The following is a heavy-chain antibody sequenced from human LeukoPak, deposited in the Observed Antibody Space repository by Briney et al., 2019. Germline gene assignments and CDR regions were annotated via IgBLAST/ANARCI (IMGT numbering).Heavy chain of an antibody. Sequence: GGSLRLSCAASGFTFSRYWMHWVRQAPGEGLVWVSRINTDGSSTRYADSVKGRSTISRDNARNTLYLQMNSLRAEDTAVYYCVRDPPVSGNYDSGSHQNFDYWGQGTLVTVSS. J-gene: IGHJ4*02. V-gene: IGHV3-74*01. CDR1: GFTFSRYW. D-gene: IGHD3-10*01. CDR3: VRDPPVSGNYDSGSHQNFDY. CDR2: INTDGSST.